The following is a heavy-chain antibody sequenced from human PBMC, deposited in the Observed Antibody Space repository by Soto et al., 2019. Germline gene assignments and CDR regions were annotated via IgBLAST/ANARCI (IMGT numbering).Heavy chain of an antibody. D-gene: IGHD4-17*01. CDR3: AKASDYGDYFDY. J-gene: IGHJ4*02. V-gene: IGHV3-23*04. CDR1: GFIFRNDW. CDR2: ISGSGGST. Sequence: EVQLVESGGGSATPGGSLRLSCAASGFIFRNDWMNWVRRAPGKGLEWVSAISGSGGSTYYADSVKGRFTISRDNSKNTLYLQMNSLRAEDTAVYYCAKASDYGDYFDYWGQGTLVTVSS.